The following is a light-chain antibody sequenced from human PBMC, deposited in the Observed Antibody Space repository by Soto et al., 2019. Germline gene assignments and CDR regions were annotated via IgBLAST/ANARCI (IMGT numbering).Light chain of an antibody. CDR1: QSVSSTY. CDR2: CAS. V-gene: IGKV3-20*01. CDR3: HHCVNSLTWT. J-gene: IGKJ1*01. Sequence: EIVLTQSPGTLSLSPGERATLSCRASQSVSSTYLIWYHQKPGQAPRLLIYCASSRATGVPGRFSGGGSGTDFTLAIRRLQPEDFAVYHCHHCVNSLTWTVGQGAKVEIK.